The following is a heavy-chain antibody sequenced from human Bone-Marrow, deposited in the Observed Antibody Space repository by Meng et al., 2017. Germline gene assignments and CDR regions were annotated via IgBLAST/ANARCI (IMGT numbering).Heavy chain of an antibody. D-gene: IGHD4-11*01. Sequence: SVKVSCKASGYTFTGYYMHWVRQAPGQGLEWMGRIIPILGIANYAQKFQGRVTITADKSTSTAYMELSSLRSEDTAVYYCASGLVTASYYYYYGMDVWGQGTTVTVSS. CDR3: ASGLVTASYYYYYGMDV. J-gene: IGHJ6*02. CDR2: IIPILGIA. V-gene: IGHV1-69*02. CDR1: GYTFTGYY.